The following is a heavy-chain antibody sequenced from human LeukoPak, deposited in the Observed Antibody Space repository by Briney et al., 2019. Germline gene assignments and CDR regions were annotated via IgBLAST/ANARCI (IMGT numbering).Heavy chain of an antibody. CDR1: GFTFSSYG. D-gene: IGHD3-22*01. Sequence: PRGSLRLSCAASGFTFSSYGMHWVRQAPGKGLEWVAVIWYDGSNKYYADSVKGRFTISRDNSKNTLYLQMNSLRAEDTAVYYCARDPHYYDRSGPHDYWGQGTLVTVSS. V-gene: IGHV3-33*01. CDR3: ARDPHYYDRSGPHDY. J-gene: IGHJ4*02. CDR2: IWYDGSNK.